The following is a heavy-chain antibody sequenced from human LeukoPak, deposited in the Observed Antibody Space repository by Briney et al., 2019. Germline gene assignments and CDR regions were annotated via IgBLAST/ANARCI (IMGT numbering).Heavy chain of an antibody. Sequence: PGGSLRLSCAGSGFTFTNYWMTWVRQVPGKGLEWVANIRQDGGEKYYEDSVKGRFTISRDNAKNSLYLQMDSLRAEDTAVYYCASDRTYDISGYRLDLWGQGTLVTVSS. J-gene: IGHJ4*02. CDR1: GFTFTNYW. D-gene: IGHD3-22*01. CDR3: ASDRTYDISGYRLDL. CDR2: IRQDGGEK. V-gene: IGHV3-7*01.